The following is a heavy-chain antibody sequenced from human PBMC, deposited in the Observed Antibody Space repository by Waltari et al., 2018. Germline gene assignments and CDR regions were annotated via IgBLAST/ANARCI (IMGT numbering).Heavy chain of an antibody. CDR3: AKELLPREYTAYDPGWGRYYYYVMDV. V-gene: IGHV3-30*18. J-gene: IGHJ6*02. D-gene: IGHD5-12*01. CDR1: GFSFSSHG. CDR2: VSSDGNKK. Sequence: QVQLVESGGGVVQPGTSLRLSCAASGFSFSSHGMHWVRQAPGKGLEWVAVVSSDGNKKHYEDSVKGRFAISRDNSKNTLFLQMNSLRTEDTALYYCAKELLPREYTAYDPGWGRYYYYVMDVWGQGTTVTVSS.